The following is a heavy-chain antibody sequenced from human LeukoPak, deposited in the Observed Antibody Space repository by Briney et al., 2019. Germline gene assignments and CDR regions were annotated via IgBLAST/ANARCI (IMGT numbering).Heavy chain of an antibody. CDR1: GFTFSSYW. V-gene: IGHV3-7*01. CDR3: ARLAGY. CDR2: IKQDGSEK. Sequence: PGGSLRLSCAAPGFTFSSYWMSWVRQAPGKGLEWVANIKQDGSEKNYVDSVKGRFTISRDNAKNSLYLQMNSLRAGDTAVCYCARLAGYWGQGILVTVSS. D-gene: IGHD3-3*02. J-gene: IGHJ4*02.